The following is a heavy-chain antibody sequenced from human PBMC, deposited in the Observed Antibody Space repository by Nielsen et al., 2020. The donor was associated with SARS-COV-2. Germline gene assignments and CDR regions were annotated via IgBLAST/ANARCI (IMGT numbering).Heavy chain of an antibody. Sequence: GESLKISCAASGFTFSAYSVNWVRQAPGKGLEWVSYISRGSNTIYYADSVKGRFTISRDNAKNSLYLQMNSLRDEDTAVYYCSIAYYYDSGDFSPYALDLWGQGTMVTVSS. V-gene: IGHV3-48*02. J-gene: IGHJ3*01. D-gene: IGHD3-22*01. CDR1: GFTFSAYS. CDR3: SIAYYYDSGDFSPYALDL. CDR2: ISRGSNTI.